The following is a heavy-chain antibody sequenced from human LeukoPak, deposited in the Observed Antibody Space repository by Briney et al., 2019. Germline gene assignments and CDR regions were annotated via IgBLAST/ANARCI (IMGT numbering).Heavy chain of an antibody. V-gene: IGHV1-2*02. CDR2: INPNSGDT. D-gene: IGHD2-2*02. CDR1: GYTFTDYY. CDR3: ARDLVCSSTSCYTSDYYYYYGMDV. Sequence: GASVKVSCKASGYTFTDYYLHWVRQAPGQGFEWMGWINPNSGDTNYAQKFQGRVTMTRDTSISTAHMEMSRLRSDDTAVYYCARDLVCSSTSCYTSDYYYYYGMDVWGQGTTVTVSS. J-gene: IGHJ6*02.